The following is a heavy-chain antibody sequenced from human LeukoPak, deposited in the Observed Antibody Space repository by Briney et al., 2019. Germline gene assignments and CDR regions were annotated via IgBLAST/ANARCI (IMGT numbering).Heavy chain of an antibody. Sequence: GESLQISCKGSGSSFTSYWIGWVRQLPGKGLEWMGIMYPGDSDTRYSPSFQGQVTISADKSISTAYLQWSSLKASDTAMYYCFGGPRGYYFDYWGQGTLVTVSS. V-gene: IGHV5-51*01. CDR2: MYPGDSDT. J-gene: IGHJ4*02. CDR3: FGGPRGYYFDY. CDR1: GSSFTSYW. D-gene: IGHD3-16*01.